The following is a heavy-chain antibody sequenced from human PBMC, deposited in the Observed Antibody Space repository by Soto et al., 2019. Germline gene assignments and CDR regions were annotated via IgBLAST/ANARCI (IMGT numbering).Heavy chain of an antibody. D-gene: IGHD2-2*01. CDR2: IYYSGST. V-gene: IGHV4-61*01. CDR1: GGSVSSGSYY. Sequence: WETLSLTCTVSGGSVSSGSYYWSWIRQPPGKGLEWIGYIYYSGSTNYNPSLKSRVTISVDTSKNQFSLKLSSVTAADTAVYYCAREMVYHRDAFDIWGQGTMVTVSS. CDR3: AREMVYHRDAFDI. J-gene: IGHJ3*02.